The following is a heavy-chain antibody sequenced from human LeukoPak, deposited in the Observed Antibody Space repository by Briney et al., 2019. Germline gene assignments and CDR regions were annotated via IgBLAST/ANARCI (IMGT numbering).Heavy chain of an antibody. Sequence: SVEVSCKTSGGTFTSYAITWVRQAPGQGLEWMGKIIPISGTTNYAQRFQGRVTFTADESTSTAYMELSSLRSEDTALYYCARKLRLGGNWFDPWGQGTLVTVSS. J-gene: IGHJ5*02. D-gene: IGHD1-26*01. CDR3: ARKLRLGGNWFDP. CDR1: GGTFTSYA. CDR2: IIPISGTT. V-gene: IGHV1-69*15.